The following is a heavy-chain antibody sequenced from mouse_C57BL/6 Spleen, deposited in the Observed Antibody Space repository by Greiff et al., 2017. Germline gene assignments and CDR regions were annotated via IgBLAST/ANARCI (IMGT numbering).Heavy chain of an antibody. D-gene: IGHD1-1*01. Sequence: EVQGVESGGGLVKPGGSLKLSCAASGFTFSSYAMSWVRQTPEKRLEWVATISDGGSYTYYPDNVKGRFTISRDNAKNNLYLQMSHLKSEDTAMYYCARDRGTTVVARGDYWGQGTSVTVSS. V-gene: IGHV5-4*01. CDR1: GFTFSSYA. J-gene: IGHJ4*01. CDR3: ARDRGTTVVARGDY. CDR2: ISDGGSYT.